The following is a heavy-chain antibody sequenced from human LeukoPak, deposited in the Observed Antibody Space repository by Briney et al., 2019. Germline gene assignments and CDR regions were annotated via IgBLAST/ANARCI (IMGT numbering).Heavy chain of an antibody. CDR2: IKGDGSEI. J-gene: IGHJ4*02. CDR1: GFTFSTYC. CDR3: ARGHVACSDRHWDH. D-gene: IGHD3-10*02. Sequence: GGSLRLSCAAPGFTFSTYCMHWVRQPPGQGLVWVSRIKGDGSEISYAHSVKGRFTISRDNAKNTLYLQMNRLSAEDTALYYCARGHVACSDRHWDHWGQGSLAAVSS. V-gene: IGHV3-74*01.